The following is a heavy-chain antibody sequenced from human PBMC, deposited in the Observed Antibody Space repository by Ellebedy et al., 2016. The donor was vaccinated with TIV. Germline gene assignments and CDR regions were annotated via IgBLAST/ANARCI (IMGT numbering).Heavy chain of an antibody. CDR3: ARVFPSYGPFDY. J-gene: IGHJ4*02. CDR2: IYSGGST. Sequence: GGSLRLSXAASGFTVSSNYMSWVRQAPGKGLEWVSVIYSGGSTYYADSVKGRFTISRDNSKNTLYLQMNSLRAEDTAVYYCARVFPSYGPFDYWGQGTLVTVSS. V-gene: IGHV3-53*01. D-gene: IGHD5-18*01. CDR1: GFTVSSNY.